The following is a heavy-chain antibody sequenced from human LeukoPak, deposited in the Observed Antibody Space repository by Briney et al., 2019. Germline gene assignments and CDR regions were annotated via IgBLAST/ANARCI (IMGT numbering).Heavy chain of an antibody. CDR2: ISGSGGST. CDR3: AKIWFSSSWGDFDY. CDR1: GFTFSSYA. D-gene: IGHD6-13*01. V-gene: IGHV3-23*01. Sequence: GGSLRLSCAASGFTFSSYAMTWVRQAPGKGLEWVSAISGSGGSTYYADSVKGRFTISRDNSKNTLYLRMNSLRAEDTAVYYCAKIWFSSSWGDFDYWGQGTLVTVSS. J-gene: IGHJ4*02.